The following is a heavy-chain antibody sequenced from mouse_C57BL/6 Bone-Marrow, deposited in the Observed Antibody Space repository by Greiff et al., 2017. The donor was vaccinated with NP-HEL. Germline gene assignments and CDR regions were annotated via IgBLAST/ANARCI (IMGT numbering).Heavy chain of an antibody. D-gene: IGHD1-1*01. V-gene: IGHV14-4*01. CDR2: IDPENGDT. Sequence: VQLQQSGAELVRPGASVKLSCTASGFNIKDDYMHWVKQRPEQGLEWIGWIDPENGDTEYASKFQGKAPITADTSSNTAYLQLSSLTSEDTAVYYCTVLLRSSYWFAYWGQGTLVTVSA. CDR1: GFNIKDDY. J-gene: IGHJ3*01. CDR3: TVLLRSSYWFAY.